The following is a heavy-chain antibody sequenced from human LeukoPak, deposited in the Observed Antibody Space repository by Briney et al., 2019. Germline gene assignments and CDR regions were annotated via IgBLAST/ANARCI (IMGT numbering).Heavy chain of an antibody. J-gene: IGHJ4*02. CDR1: GGSMSPSH. CDR2: IYYSGST. D-gene: IGHD6-19*01. Sequence: PSETLSLTCTVSGGSMSPSHWGWIRQPPGKGLEWTGYIYYSGSTNYNPSLNSRVTISVDTSKNQFSLRLSSVTAADTAIYYCARAVSGRFDYWGQGTLVTVSS. V-gene: IGHV4-59*08. CDR3: ARAVSGRFDY.